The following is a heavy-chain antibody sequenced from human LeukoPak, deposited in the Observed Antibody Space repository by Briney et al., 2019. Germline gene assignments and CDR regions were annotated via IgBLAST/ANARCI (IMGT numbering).Heavy chain of an antibody. CDR1: GFTFSSYA. CDR3: AKGTIAAAGTPYYYYYGMDV. D-gene: IGHD6-13*01. V-gene: IGHV3-23*01. J-gene: IGHJ6*02. CDR2: ISWNSGSI. Sequence: GGSLRLSCAASGFTFSSYAMSWVRQAPGKGLEWVSGISWNSGSIGYADSVKGRFTIPRDNSKNTLYLQMNSLRAEDTAVYYCAKGTIAAAGTPYYYYYGMDVWGQGTTVTVSS.